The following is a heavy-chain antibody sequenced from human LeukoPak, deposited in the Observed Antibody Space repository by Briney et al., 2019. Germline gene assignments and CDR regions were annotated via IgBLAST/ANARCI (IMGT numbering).Heavy chain of an antibody. CDR1: GGSFSGYY. J-gene: IGHJ5*02. CDR3: AKTGLYPSPFDP. Sequence: ETLSLTCAVYGGSFSGYYWSWIRQPPGKGLEWVSAISGSGGSTYYADSVKGRFTISRDNSKDTLYLQMNSLRAEDTAVYYCAKTGLYPSPFDPWGQGTLVTVSS. V-gene: IGHV3-23*01. CDR2: ISGSGGST. D-gene: IGHD2-15*01.